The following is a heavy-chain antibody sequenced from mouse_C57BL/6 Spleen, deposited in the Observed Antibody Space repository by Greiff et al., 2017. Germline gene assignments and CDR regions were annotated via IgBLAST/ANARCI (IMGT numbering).Heavy chain of an antibody. D-gene: IGHD2-1*01. V-gene: IGHV1-52*01. CDR2: IDPSDSET. CDR3: SRENYGNFGGFAY. Sequence: VQLQQPGAELVRPGSSVKLSCKASGYTFTSYWMHWVKQRPIQGLEWIGNIDPSDSETHYNQKFKDKATLTVDKSSSTAYMQLSSLTSEDSAVYYGSRENYGNFGGFAYWGQGTLVTVSA. J-gene: IGHJ3*01. CDR1: GYTFTSYW.